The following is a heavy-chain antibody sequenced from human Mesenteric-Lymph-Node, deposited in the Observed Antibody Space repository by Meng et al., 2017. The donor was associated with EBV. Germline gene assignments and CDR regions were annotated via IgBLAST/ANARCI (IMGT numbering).Heavy chain of an antibody. CDR1: GLTLSSYW. V-gene: IGHV3-74*01. D-gene: IGHD6-25*01. CDR2: INSDGGIT. CDR3: TRAPATASAY. J-gene: IGHJ4*02. Sequence: EVEVVESGGGLVQPGGSLRLSCAASGLTLSSYWMHWVRQAPGKGLVWVSRINSDGGITTYADSVKGRFTISRDNAKNTLYLQMNSLRAEDTAVYYCTRAPATASAYWGQGTLVTVSS.